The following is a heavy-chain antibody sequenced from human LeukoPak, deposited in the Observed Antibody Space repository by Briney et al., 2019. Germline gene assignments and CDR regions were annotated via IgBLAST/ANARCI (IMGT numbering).Heavy chain of an antibody. CDR1: GYTFTSYG. CDR3: ARGSLQIYYDSSGYHLDAFDN. V-gene: IGHV1-18*01. D-gene: IGHD3-22*01. Sequence: ASVKVSCKPSGYTFTSYGISWVRQAPGQGLEWMGWLSGYNGNTKYAQKLQGRVTMTTDTSTSTAYMELRSLRSDDTAVYYCARGSLQIYYDSSGYHLDAFDNWGQGTMVTVSS. J-gene: IGHJ3*02. CDR2: LSGYNGNT.